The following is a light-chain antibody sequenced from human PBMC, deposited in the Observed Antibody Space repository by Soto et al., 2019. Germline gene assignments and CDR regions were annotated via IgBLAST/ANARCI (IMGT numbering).Light chain of an antibody. Sequence: QSVLTQPPSVSGSPGQSVTISCAGTSGDVGGYNYVSWYQQHPGKAPKLMIHAVTNRPSGVSNRFSGSKSGNTASLTISSLQAEDEADYYCCSYTGASTYVFGTGTKLTVL. V-gene: IGLV2-14*01. CDR2: AVT. CDR1: SGDVGGYNY. J-gene: IGLJ1*01. CDR3: CSYTGASTYV.